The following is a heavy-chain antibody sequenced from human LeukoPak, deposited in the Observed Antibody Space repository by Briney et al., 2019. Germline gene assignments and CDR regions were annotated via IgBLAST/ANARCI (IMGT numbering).Heavy chain of an antibody. CDR2: ISSDGSST. J-gene: IGHJ4*02. V-gene: IGHV3-74*01. Sequence: GGSLRLACAASGFTFGNSCTLWVRQAPGKGLVWVSRISSDGSSTSYADSVKGRFTISRDNAKNTLYLQMNSLRAEDTAVYYCARNAYSDYSLGYWGQGTLVTVSS. CDR3: ARNAYSDYSLGY. CDR1: GFTFGNSC. D-gene: IGHD5-12*01.